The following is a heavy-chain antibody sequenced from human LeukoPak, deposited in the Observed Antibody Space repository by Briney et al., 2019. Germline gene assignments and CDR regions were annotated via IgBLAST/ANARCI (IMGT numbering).Heavy chain of an antibody. D-gene: IGHD3-10*01. Sequence: PSETLSLTCTVSGGSTSSYYWNWTRQPPGKELEWIGNIYYSGSTNYNPYLKSRVTISIDTSKNQFSLKVNSAIAADTAVYYCARESMYSSVGSYGFDIWGQGTVVTVSS. J-gene: IGHJ3*02. CDR1: GGSTSSYY. CDR2: IYYSGST. V-gene: IGHV4-59*01. CDR3: ARESMYSSVGSYGFDI.